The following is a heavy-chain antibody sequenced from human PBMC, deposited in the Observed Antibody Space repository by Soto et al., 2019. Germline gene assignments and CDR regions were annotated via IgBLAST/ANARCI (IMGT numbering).Heavy chain of an antibody. D-gene: IGHD1-7*01. CDR1: GGSISSYY. Sequence: LSLTCTVSGGSISSYYWSWIRQPAGKGLEWIGRIYTSGSTNYNPSLKSRVTMSVDTSKNQFSLKLSSVTAADTAVYYCARARKSANWNYVSWFDPWGQGTLVTVSS. V-gene: IGHV4-4*07. CDR2: IYTSGST. CDR3: ARARKSANWNYVSWFDP. J-gene: IGHJ5*02.